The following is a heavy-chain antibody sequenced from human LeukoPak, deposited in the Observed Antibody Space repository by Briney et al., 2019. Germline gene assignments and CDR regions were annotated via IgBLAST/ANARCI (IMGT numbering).Heavy chain of an antibody. Sequence: ASVKVSCKASGYTFTGYYMHWVRQAPGQGLEWMGWINPNSGGTNYAQKFQGRVTMTRDTSTSTAYMELSRLRSDDTAVYYCARAPDYCSSTSCYGAGSSWFDPWGQGTLVTVSS. CDR3: ARAPDYCSSTSCYGAGSSWFDP. J-gene: IGHJ5*02. D-gene: IGHD2-2*01. CDR2: INPNSGGT. CDR1: GYTFTGYY. V-gene: IGHV1-2*02.